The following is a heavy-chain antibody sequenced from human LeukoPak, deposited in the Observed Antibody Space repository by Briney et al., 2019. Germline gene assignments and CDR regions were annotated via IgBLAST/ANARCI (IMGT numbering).Heavy chain of an antibody. CDR1: GGTFSSYA. Sequence: SVKVSCKASGGTFSSYAISWVRQAPGQGLEWMGGIIPIFGTANYAQKFQGRVTITADESTSTAYMELSSLRSEDTAVYYCARTPFVVTVAYNWFDPWGQGTPVTVSS. CDR3: ARTPFVVTVAYNWFDP. D-gene: IGHD2-15*01. V-gene: IGHV1-69*13. CDR2: IIPIFGTA. J-gene: IGHJ5*02.